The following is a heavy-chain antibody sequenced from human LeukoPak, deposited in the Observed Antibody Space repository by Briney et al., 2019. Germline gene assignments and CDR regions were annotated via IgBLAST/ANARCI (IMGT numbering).Heavy chain of an antibody. CDR2: IYSGDTT. CDR3: VREFYGP. Sequence: GGSLRLSCTASGFSDNNNYISWVRQAPGRGLEWVSVIYSGDTTFYADSVKDRFTISRDNSKNTVYLQMNNLRGEDTAMYYCVREFYGPWGQGTLVTVSS. CDR1: GFSDNNNY. D-gene: IGHD4-17*01. J-gene: IGHJ5*02. V-gene: IGHV3-66*01.